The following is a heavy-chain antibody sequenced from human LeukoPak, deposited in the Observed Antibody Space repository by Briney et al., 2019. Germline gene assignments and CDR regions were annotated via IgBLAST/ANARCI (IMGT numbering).Heavy chain of an antibody. CDR3: ARGRGSLPFDY. D-gene: IGHD1-26*01. Sequence: GGSLRLSCAASGFTFSSYTMNWVRQAPGKGLEWVSSISSSSSYIYYADSVKGRFTISRDNAKNSLYLQMNSLRAEDTAVYYCARGRGSLPFDYWGQGTLVTVSS. CDR2: ISSSSSYI. J-gene: IGHJ4*02. V-gene: IGHV3-21*01. CDR1: GFTFSSYT.